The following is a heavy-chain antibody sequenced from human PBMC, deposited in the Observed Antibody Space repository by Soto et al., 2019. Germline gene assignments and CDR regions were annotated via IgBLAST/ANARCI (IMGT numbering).Heavy chain of an antibody. J-gene: IGHJ5*02. Sequence: SETLSLTCTVSGGSISSGGYYWSWIRQHPGKGLEWIGYIYYSGSTYYNPSLKSRVTISVDTSKNQFSLKLSSVTAADTAVYYCARVGGSGSYMIYDWFDPWGQGTLVTVSS. V-gene: IGHV4-31*03. CDR3: ARVGGSGSYMIYDWFDP. D-gene: IGHD3-10*01. CDR1: GGSISSGGYY. CDR2: IYYSGST.